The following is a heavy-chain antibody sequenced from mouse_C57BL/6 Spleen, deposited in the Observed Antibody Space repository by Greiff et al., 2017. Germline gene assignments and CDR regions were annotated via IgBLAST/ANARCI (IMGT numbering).Heavy chain of an antibody. V-gene: IGHV1-22*01. CDR2: INPNNGGT. J-gene: IGHJ3*01. CDR3: APIYYDYDGGAY. D-gene: IGHD2-4*01. CDR1: GYTFTDYN. Sequence: VQLQQSGPELVKPGASVKMSCKASGYTFTDYNMHWVKQSHGKSLEWIGYINPNNGGTSYNQKFKGKATLTVNKSSSTAYMELRSLTSEDSAVYYCAPIYYDYDGGAYWGQGTLVTVSA.